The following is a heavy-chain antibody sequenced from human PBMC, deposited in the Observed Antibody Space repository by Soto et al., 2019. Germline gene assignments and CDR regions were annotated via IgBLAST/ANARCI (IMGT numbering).Heavy chain of an antibody. Sequence: PSETLSRTCAASGGSISSGGYSWSWIRQPPGKGLEWIGYIYHSGSTYYNPSLKSRVTISVDRSKNHFSLRLSSLTAAVTAVYYWARPTNYYYWMVVLHQRTTLTV. CDR3: ARPTNYYYWMVV. J-gene: IGHJ6*02. CDR1: GGSISSGGYS. CDR2: IYHSGST. V-gene: IGHV4-30-2*01.